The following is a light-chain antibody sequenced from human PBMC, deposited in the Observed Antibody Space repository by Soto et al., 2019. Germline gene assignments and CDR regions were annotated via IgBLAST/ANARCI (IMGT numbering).Light chain of an antibody. J-gene: IGKJ2*01. Sequence: EVVLTQSPGTLSLSPGERATLSCRASQSVSGSYLTWYQQKPGQAPRRLIFGASSRASGTPDRFSGSGSGTDFTLTISRLEPEDFAVYYCQQYDTSSYTFGQGTKLEIK. V-gene: IGKV3-20*01. CDR1: QSVSGSY. CDR3: QQYDTSSYT. CDR2: GAS.